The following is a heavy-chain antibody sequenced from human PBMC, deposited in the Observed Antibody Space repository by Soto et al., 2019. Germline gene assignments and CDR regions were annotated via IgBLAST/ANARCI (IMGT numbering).Heavy chain of an antibody. V-gene: IGHV4-39*01. J-gene: IGHJ5*02. CDR2: IYYSGST. D-gene: IGHD3-10*01. Sequence: QLQLQESGPGLVKPSETLSLTCTVSGGSISSSRYYWGWIRQPPGKGLEWIGRIYYSGSTYYNPYLKSRVTICVDTSKIQFSLKLSSVTAADTAVYYCTNSNWFEPWGQGTLVTVSS. CDR1: GGSISSSRYY. CDR3: TNSNWFEP.